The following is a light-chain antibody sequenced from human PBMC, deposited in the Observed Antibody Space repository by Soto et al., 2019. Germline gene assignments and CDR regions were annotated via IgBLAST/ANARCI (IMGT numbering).Light chain of an antibody. CDR1: SSDIGGYEY. J-gene: IGLJ1*01. V-gene: IGLV2-14*03. Sequence: QCVVTHPASLSWTPGHSITISCPGTSSDIGGYEYVSWYQQHPGKAPSLMVYHATYRPSGVSNLYSGSKSGNSASLTISGLQAGDEADYYCCSLTPSHTYVFGSGHKVT. CDR3: CSLTPSHTYV. CDR2: HAT.